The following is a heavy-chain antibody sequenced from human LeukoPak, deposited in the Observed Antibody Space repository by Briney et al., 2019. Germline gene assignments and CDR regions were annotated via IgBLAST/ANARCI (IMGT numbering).Heavy chain of an antibody. V-gene: IGHV4-61*01. J-gene: IGHJ6*04. CDR2: IYYSGST. D-gene: IGHD5/OR15-5a*01. CDR3: ARCVSEPSSYYYYYYGMDV. CDR1: GGSVSSGSYY. Sequence: SETLSLTCTVSGGSVSSGSYYWSWIRQPPGKGLEWIGYIYYSGSTNYNPSLKSRVTISVDTSKNQFSLKLSSVTAADTAAYYCARCVSEPSSYYYYYYGMDVWGKGTTVTVSS.